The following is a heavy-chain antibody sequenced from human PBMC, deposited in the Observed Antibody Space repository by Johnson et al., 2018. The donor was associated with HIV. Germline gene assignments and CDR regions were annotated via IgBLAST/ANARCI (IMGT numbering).Heavy chain of an antibody. CDR2: IKSKTDGGTT. V-gene: IGHV3-15*01. CDR1: GFTFSKYG. J-gene: IGHJ3*02. CDR3: TTDLELAGLWFGELWDDAFDI. D-gene: IGHD3-10*01. Sequence: VKLVESGGGVVQPGGSLRLSCAASGFTFSKYGMQWVRQAPGKGLEWVGRIKSKTDGGTTDYAAPVKGRFTISRDDSKNTLYLQMNSLKTEDTAVYYCTTDLELAGLWFGELWDDAFDIWGQGTMVTVSS.